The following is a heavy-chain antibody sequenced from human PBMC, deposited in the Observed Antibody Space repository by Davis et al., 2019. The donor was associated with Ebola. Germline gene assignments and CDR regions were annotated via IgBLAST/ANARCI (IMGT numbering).Heavy chain of an antibody. D-gene: IGHD6-13*01. J-gene: IGHJ4*02. V-gene: IGHV3-74*01. CDR2: INSDGSST. CDR1: GFTFSTYW. Sequence: GESLKISCAASGFTFSTYWMHWVRQAPGKGLVWVSRINSDGSSTNYADSVKGRFTISRDNAKNTLYLQMNSLRAEDTAVYYCASAQQLALFDYWGQGTLVTVSS. CDR3: ASAQQLALFDY.